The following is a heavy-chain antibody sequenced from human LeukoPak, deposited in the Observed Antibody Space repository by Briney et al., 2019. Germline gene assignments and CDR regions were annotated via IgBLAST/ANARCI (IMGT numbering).Heavy chain of an antibody. D-gene: IGHD3-9*01. CDR3: ARTYYDILTGYSYFDY. CDR2: IYYSGST. J-gene: IGHJ4*02. CDR1: GGSISSYY. V-gene: IGHV4-59*01. Sequence: SETLSLTCTVSGGSISSYYWSWIRQPPGKGLEWIGYIYYSGSTNYNPSLKSRVTISVDTSKNQFSLKLCSVTAADTAVYYCARTYYDILTGYSYFDYWGQGTLVTVSS.